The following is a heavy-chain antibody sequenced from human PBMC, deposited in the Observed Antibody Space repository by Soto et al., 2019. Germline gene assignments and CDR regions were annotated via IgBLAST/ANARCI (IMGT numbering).Heavy chain of an antibody. Sequence: QVQLLESGGGLVKPGGYLRLSCTASGISFHDYFMNWIRQAPGKGLEWLSHISSSGSTIYYADSVKGRFTISRDNAKNSLYLQRNTLKADDTAVYYCASQALDGDFPFDHCGQGVLVSVSS. V-gene: IGHV3-11*01. CDR1: GISFHDYF. CDR3: ASQALDGDFPFDH. J-gene: IGHJ4*02. D-gene: IGHD4-17*01. CDR2: ISSSGSTI.